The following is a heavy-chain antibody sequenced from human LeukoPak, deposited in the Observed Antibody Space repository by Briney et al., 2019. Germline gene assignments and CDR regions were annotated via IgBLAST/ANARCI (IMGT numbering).Heavy chain of an antibody. Sequence: PGGSLRLSRAASGFTFSSYSMNWVRQAPGKGLEWVSSISSSSSYIYYADSVKGRFTISRDNAKNSLYLQMNSLRAEDTAVYYCARFPQGYCSGGSCYAPLDYWGQGTLVTVSS. D-gene: IGHD2-15*01. CDR3: ARFPQGYCSGGSCYAPLDY. V-gene: IGHV3-21*01. CDR2: ISSSSSYI. CDR1: GFTFSSYS. J-gene: IGHJ4*02.